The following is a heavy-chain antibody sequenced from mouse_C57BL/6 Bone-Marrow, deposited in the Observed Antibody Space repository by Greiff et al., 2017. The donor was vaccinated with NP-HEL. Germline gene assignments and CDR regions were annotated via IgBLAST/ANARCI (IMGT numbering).Heavy chain of an antibody. CDR1: GYTFTNYW. CDR3: ARVYYGSGYFDY. CDR2: IDPNSGGT. Sequence: QVQLQQPGAELVKPGASVKLSCKASGYTFTNYWMHWVKQRPGRGLEWIGRIDPNSGGTKYNEQFKSKATLTVDKPSSTAYMQLSSQTSEDSAVYYCARVYYGSGYFDYWGQGTTLTLSS. V-gene: IGHV1-72*01. D-gene: IGHD1-1*01. J-gene: IGHJ2*01.